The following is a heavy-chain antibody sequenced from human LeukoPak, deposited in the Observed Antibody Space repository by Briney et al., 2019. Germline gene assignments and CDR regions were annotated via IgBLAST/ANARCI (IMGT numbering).Heavy chain of an antibody. V-gene: IGHV4-34*01. CDR1: GGSFSGYY. CDR2: INHSGST. J-gene: IGHJ4*02. CDR3: AGYYYDSSGYYTFDY. D-gene: IGHD3-22*01. Sequence: SETLSLTRAVYGGSFSGYYWSWIRQPPGKGLEWIGEINHSGSTNYNPSLKSRVTISVDTSKNQFSLELSSVTAADTAVYYCAGYYYDSSGYYTFDYWGQGTLVTVSS.